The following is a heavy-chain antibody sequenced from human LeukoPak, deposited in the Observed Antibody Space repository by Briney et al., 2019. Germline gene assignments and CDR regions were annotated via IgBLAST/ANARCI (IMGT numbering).Heavy chain of an antibody. Sequence: SETLSLTCTVSGGSISSSSYYWGWIRQPPGKGLEWIGSIYYSGSTYYNPSLKSRVTISVDTSKNQFSLKLSSVTAADTAVYYCAREVLWRAYSSSAQFDYWGQGTLVTVSS. CDR1: GGSISSSSYY. J-gene: IGHJ4*02. D-gene: IGHD6-6*01. CDR3: AREVLWRAYSSSAQFDY. V-gene: IGHV4-39*07. CDR2: IYYSGST.